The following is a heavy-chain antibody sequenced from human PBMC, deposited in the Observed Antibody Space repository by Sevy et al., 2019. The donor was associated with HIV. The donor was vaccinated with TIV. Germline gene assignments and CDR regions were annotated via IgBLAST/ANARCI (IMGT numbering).Heavy chain of an antibody. CDR3: AGSYDILTGYDY. V-gene: IGHV3-53*01. CDR1: GFTVSSNY. Sequence: GGCLRLSCAASGFTVSSNYMSWVRQAPGKGLEWVSVIYSGGSTYYAYSVKGRFTISRDNSKNTLYLQMNSLRAEDTAVYYCAGSYDILTGYDYWGQGTLVTVSS. J-gene: IGHJ4*02. D-gene: IGHD3-9*01. CDR2: IYSGGST.